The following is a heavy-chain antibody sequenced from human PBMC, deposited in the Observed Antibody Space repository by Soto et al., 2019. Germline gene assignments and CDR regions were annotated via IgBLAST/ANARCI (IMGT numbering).Heavy chain of an antibody. CDR3: AKPSGLVAAGSAFDY. V-gene: IGHV3-23*01. CDR1: GFTFSSYA. J-gene: IGHJ4*02. CDR2: ISRSGAST. D-gene: IGHD6-13*01. Sequence: GGSLRLSCAASGFTFSSYAMSWVRQAPGKGLEWVSTISRSGASTYYADSVKGRFTISRDNSKNTVYLQMNSLRAEDTAVYYCAKPSGLVAAGSAFDYWGQGTLVTVSS.